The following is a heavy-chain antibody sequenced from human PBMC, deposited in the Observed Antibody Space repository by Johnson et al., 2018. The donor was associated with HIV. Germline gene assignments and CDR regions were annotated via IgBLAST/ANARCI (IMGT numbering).Heavy chain of an antibody. D-gene: IGHD5-24*01. CDR2: INSDGSST. V-gene: IGHV3-20*04. CDR3: ATPSGEEMATIRAFDI. J-gene: IGHJ3*02. CDR1: GFTFDDYS. Sequence: VQLVESGGGVVRPGGSLRPSCAASGFTFDDYSMSWVRQAPGKGLEWVSGINSDGSSTSYADSVKGRFTNSRDNAKNSLYLQMNSLRREDTAVYYCATPSGEEMATIRAFDIWGQGTMVTVSS.